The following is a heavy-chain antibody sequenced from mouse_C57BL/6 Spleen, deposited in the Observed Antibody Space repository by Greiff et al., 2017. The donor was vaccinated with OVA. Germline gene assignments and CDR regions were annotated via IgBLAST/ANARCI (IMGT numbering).Heavy chain of an antibody. V-gene: IGHV1-64*01. Sequence: VQLQESGAELVKPGASVKLSCKASGYTFTSYWMYWVNQRPGQGLEWIGMIHPNSGSTNSNAKFKSKVTLTVDKSPSTAYMQLSSLTSKDTSVCYSARGQNWYYYYDWGQGTTLTVS. CDR1: GYTFTSYW. J-gene: IGHJ2*01. CDR3: ARGQNWYYYYD. D-gene: IGHD4-1*01. CDR2: IHPNSGST.